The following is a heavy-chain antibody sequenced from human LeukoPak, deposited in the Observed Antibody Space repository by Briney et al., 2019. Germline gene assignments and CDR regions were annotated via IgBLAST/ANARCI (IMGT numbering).Heavy chain of an antibody. CDR2: INPKIGGT. D-gene: IGHD3-16*02. J-gene: IGHJ4*02. V-gene: IGHV1-2*02. CDR1: GYPFIDYY. CDR3: ARGTGRVWGSYRY. Sequence: ASVKVSCKTSGYPFIDYYVHWVRQVPRQRPEWMGWINPKIGGTNYAQKFQGRVTVTRDTSINTSYMELSRLRSDDTAVYYCARGTGRVWGSYRYWGQGSLVTVSS.